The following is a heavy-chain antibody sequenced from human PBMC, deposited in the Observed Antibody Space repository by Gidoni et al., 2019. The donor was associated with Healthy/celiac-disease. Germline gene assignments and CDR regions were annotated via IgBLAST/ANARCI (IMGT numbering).Heavy chain of an antibody. CDR2: ISWNSGSI. CDR1: GFTFDDYA. J-gene: IGHJ3*02. CDR3: AKDGIIVGSSAPNAFDI. V-gene: IGHV3-9*01. D-gene: IGHD1-26*01. Sequence: EVQLVESGGGLVQPGRSLRLSCAASGFTFDDYAMHWVRQAPGKGLEWVSGISWNSGSIGYADSVKGRFTISRDNAKNSLYLQMNSLRAEDTALYYCAKDGIIVGSSAPNAFDIWGQGTMVTVSS.